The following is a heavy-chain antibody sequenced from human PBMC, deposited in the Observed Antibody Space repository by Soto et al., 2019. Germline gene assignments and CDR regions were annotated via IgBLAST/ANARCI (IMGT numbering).Heavy chain of an antibody. CDR3: AKCMQAYWNYDAHHI. V-gene: IGHV3-23*01. CDR1: GFTFSTYS. CDR2: ITATGGNT. J-gene: IGHJ3*02. Sequence: GGSLRLSCAASGFTFSTYSMTWVRQAPGKGLEWVAHITATGGNTYYADSVRGRFTISRDTSGNTLYLQMNSLRAEDTALYYCAKCMQAYWNYDAHHIWGQGTMVTVSS. D-gene: IGHD1-7*01.